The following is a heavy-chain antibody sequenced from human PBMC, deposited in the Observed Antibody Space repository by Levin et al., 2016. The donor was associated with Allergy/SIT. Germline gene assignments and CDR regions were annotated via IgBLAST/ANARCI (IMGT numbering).Heavy chain of an antibody. V-gene: IGHV3-7*03. CDR3: ARDAYRSYGPTFDY. J-gene: IGHJ4*02. CDR2: IKQDGSEK. Sequence: WIRQPPGKGLEWVANIKQDGSEKYYVDSVKGRFTISRDNAKNSLYLQMNSLRAEDTAVYYCARDAYRSYGPTFDYWGQGTLVTVSS. D-gene: IGHD3-10*01.